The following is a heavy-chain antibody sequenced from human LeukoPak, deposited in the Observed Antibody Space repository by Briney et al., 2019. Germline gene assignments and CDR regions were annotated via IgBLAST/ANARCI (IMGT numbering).Heavy chain of an antibody. J-gene: IGHJ4*02. CDR1: GFTFSSYA. D-gene: IGHD3-22*01. CDR2: ISYDGSNK. V-gene: IGHV3-30-3*01. Sequence: PGRSLRLSCAASGFTFSSYAMHWVRQAPGKGLEWVAVISYDGSNKYYADSVKGRFTISRDNSKNTLYLQVNSLRAEDTAVYYCARDHYDSSGYYYPFDYWGQGTLVTVYS. CDR3: ARDHYDSSGYYYPFDY.